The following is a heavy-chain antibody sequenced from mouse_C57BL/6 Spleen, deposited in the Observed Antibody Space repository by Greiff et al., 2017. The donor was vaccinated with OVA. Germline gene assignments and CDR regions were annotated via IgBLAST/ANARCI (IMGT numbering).Heavy chain of an antibody. D-gene: IGHD3-2*02. Sequence: EVMLVESGGGLVQPGGSLKLSCAASGFTFSDYYMYWVRQTPETRLEWVAYISNGGGSTYYPDTVKGRFTISRDNAKNTLYLQMSRLKSEDTAMYYCARQGQGNYFDYWGQGTTLTVSS. CDR1: GFTFSDYY. V-gene: IGHV5-12*01. CDR3: ARQGQGNYFDY. CDR2: ISNGGGST. J-gene: IGHJ2*01.